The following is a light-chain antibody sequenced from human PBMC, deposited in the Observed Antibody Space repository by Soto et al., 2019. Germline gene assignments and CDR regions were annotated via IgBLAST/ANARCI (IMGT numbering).Light chain of an antibody. CDR2: DAS. V-gene: IGKV3-15*01. Sequence: EILMTQSPATMSVSPGESATLSCRASQSVSSNIAWHQQKPGQAPRILMYDASTRATGISARFSGSGSGTEFTLTISSLQSEDFAVYYCQQYHNWPITFGQGTRLEIK. CDR3: QQYHNWPIT. J-gene: IGKJ5*01. CDR1: QSVSSN.